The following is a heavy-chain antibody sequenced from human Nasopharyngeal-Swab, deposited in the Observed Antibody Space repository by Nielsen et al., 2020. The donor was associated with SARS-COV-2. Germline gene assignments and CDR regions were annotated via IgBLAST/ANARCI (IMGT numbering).Heavy chain of an antibody. J-gene: IGHJ6*04. CDR2: IYYTGST. CDR3: ARHFRGGDV. D-gene: IGHD3-10*01. V-gene: IGHV4-59*08. CDR1: GGSISPYY. Sequence: SETLSLTCTVSGGSISPYYWGWIRQPPGQGLEWIGYIYYTGSTNYNPSLKSRLTISVDRSKNQFSLRLSSVTAADTAVYYCARHFRGGDVWGNGTTVTVSS.